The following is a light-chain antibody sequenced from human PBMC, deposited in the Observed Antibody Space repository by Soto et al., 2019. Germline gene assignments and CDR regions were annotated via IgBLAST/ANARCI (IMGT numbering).Light chain of an antibody. V-gene: IGLV2-11*01. CDR3: CSYAGSSSYV. CDR2: DVS. Sequence: QSALTQPRSVSGSPGQSVTISCTGTSSDVGGYNYVSWYQQHPGKAPKLMIYDVSKRPSGVPDRFSGSKSGNTASLTISGLQAEDETDSYCCSYAGSSSYVFGTGTKVTVL. J-gene: IGLJ1*01. CDR1: SSDVGGYNY.